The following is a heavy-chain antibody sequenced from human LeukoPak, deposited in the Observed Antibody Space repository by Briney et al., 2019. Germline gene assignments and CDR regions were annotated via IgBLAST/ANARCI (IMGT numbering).Heavy chain of an antibody. J-gene: IGHJ6*02. D-gene: IGHD3-22*01. CDR1: GGSISSYY. V-gene: IGHV4-4*07. CDR2: IYTSGST. Sequence: SETLSLTWTVSGGSISSYYWSWIRQPAGKGLEWIGRIYTSGSTNYNPSLKSRVTMSVDTSKNQFSLKLSSVTAADTAVYYCASDTYYYDSSGYYYSLGMYVWGQGTTVSVSS. CDR3: ASDTYYYDSSGYYYSLGMYV.